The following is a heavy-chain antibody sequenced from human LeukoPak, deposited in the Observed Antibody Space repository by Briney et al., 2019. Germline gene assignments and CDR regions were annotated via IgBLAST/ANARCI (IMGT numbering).Heavy chain of an antibody. CDR3: ARVVGATSY. V-gene: IGHV4-34*01. J-gene: IGHJ4*02. D-gene: IGHD1-26*01. CDR1: GGSFSGYY. CDR2: INHSGST. Sequence: SETLSLTCAVYGGSFSGYYWSWIRQPPGKGLEWIGEINHSGSTNYNPSLKSRVTISVDTSMNQFSLKLSSVTAADTAVYYCARVVGATSYWGQGTLVTVSS.